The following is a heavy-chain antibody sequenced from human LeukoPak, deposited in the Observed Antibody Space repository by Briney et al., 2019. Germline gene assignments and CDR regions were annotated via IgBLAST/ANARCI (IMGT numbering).Heavy chain of an antibody. V-gene: IGHV3-20*01. CDR2: INWNGGST. Sequence: GGSLRLSCAASGFTFDDYGMSWVRHAPGKGLEWVSGINWNGGSTGYADSVKGRFTISRDNAKNSLYLQMNSLRAEDTALYHCARDNWNYGISWFDPWGQGTLVTVSS. J-gene: IGHJ5*02. CDR3: ARDNWNYGISWFDP. D-gene: IGHD1-7*01. CDR1: GFTFDDYG.